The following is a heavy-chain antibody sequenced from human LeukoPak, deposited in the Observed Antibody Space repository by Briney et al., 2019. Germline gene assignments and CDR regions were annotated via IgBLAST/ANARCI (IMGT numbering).Heavy chain of an antibody. CDR3: ARDADYYDSSGFDAFDI. J-gene: IGHJ3*02. Sequence: GSLRLSCAASGFTFSSYSMNWVRQAPGKGLEWVSSISSSSSYIYYADSVKGRFTISRDNAKNSLYLQMNSLRAEDTAVYYCARDADYYDSSGFDAFDIWGQGTMVTVSS. V-gene: IGHV3-21*01. CDR1: GFTFSSYS. D-gene: IGHD3-22*01. CDR2: ISSSSSYI.